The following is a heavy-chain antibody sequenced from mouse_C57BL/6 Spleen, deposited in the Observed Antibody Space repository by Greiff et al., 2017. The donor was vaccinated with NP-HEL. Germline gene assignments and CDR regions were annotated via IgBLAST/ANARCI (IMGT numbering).Heavy chain of an antibody. D-gene: IGHD2-4*01. J-gene: IGHJ3*01. CDR2: ISSGSSTI. V-gene: IGHV5-17*01. Sequence: EVMLVESGGGLVKPGGSLKLSCAASGFTFSDYGMHWVRQAPEKGLEWVAYISSGSSTIYYADTVKGRFTISRDNAKNTLFLQMTSLRSEDTAMYYCARAYYDYDGGVEFAYWGQGTLVTVSA. CDR3: ARAYYDYDGGVEFAY. CDR1: GFTFSDYG.